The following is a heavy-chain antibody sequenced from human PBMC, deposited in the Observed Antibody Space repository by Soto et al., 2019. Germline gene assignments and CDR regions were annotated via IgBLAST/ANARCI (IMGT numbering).Heavy chain of an antibody. Sequence: PGGSLRLSCEASGFSVGSNYMSWVRQAPGKGLEWVSALYVGGTTYYADSVKGRFTISGDSSKNTLFLGMNSLRAEDTAEYYCARVDNSEYGLDVWGQGTTVTVSS. CDR1: GFSVGSNY. CDR2: LYVGGTT. CDR3: ARVDNSEYGLDV. J-gene: IGHJ6*02. V-gene: IGHV3-53*01. D-gene: IGHD4-4*01.